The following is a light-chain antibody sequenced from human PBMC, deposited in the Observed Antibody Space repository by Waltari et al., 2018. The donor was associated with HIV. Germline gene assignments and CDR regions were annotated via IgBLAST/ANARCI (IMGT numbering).Light chain of an antibody. CDR2: DVS. CDR1: QNINTF. CDR3: QQRSNWPLT. Sequence: EIVLTQSPVTLSLSPGERATLSCRASQNINTFLAWYQHIPGQAPRLRIYDVSNRATGIPARFSGSGSVTDFTLTISSLEPEDFAVYYCQQRSNWPLTFGGGTKVEMK. V-gene: IGKV3-11*01. J-gene: IGKJ4*01.